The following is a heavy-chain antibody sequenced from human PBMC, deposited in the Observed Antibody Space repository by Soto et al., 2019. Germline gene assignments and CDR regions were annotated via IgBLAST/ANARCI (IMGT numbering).Heavy chain of an antibody. J-gene: IGHJ4*02. Sequence: SETLSLTCTVSGGSISSGDYYWSWIRQPPGKGLEWIGYIYYSGSTYYNPSLKSRVTISVDTSKNQFSLKLSSVTAADTAVYYCAREGDYYDSSGYYYHRPIDYWGQGTLLTVSS. CDR1: GGSISSGDYY. V-gene: IGHV4-30-4*01. CDR3: AREGDYYDSSGYYYHRPIDY. CDR2: IYYSGST. D-gene: IGHD3-22*01.